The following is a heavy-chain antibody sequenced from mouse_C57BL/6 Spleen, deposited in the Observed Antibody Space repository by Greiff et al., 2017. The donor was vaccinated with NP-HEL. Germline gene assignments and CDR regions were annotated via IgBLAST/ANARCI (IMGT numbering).Heavy chain of an antibody. CDR1: GFTFSSYA. J-gene: IGHJ4*01. CDR2: ISDGGSYT. CDR3: ARGYDYDDYAMDY. Sequence: EVQGVESGGGLVKPGGSLKLSCAASGFTFSSYAMSWVRQTPEKRLEWVATISDGGSYTYYPDNVKGRFTISRDNAKNNLYLQMSHLKSEDTAMYYCARGYDYDDYAMDYWGQGTSVTVSS. V-gene: IGHV5-4*01. D-gene: IGHD2-4*01.